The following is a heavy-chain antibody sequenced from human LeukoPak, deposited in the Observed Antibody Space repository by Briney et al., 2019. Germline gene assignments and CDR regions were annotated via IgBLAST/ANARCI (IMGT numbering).Heavy chain of an antibody. CDR2: VTSSGVNT. D-gene: IGHD6-13*01. CDR3: AKMAVPGNYYFDH. V-gene: IGHV3-23*01. J-gene: IGHJ4*02. Sequence: GGSLRLSCAASGFTFTTYVMTWVRQAPEKGLQWVSAVTSSGVNTYYADSVKGRFTVSRDNSKNTLYLQMNSLRAEDTAVYYCAKMAVPGNYYFDHWGQGTVVTVSS. CDR1: GFTFTTYV.